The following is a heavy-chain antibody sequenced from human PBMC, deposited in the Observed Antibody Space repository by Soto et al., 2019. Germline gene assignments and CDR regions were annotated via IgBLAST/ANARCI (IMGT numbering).Heavy chain of an antibody. D-gene: IGHD3-22*01. V-gene: IGHV1-18*01. CDR3: ARDLSGYYDSSGPPHQNWFDP. Sequence: GASVKVSCKASGYTFTSYGMSWVRQAPGQGLEWMGWISAYNGNTNYAQKLQGRVTMTTDTSTSTAYIELRSLRSDDTAVYYCARDLSGYYDSSGPPHQNWFDPWGQGTLVTVPQ. CDR2: ISAYNGNT. J-gene: IGHJ5*02. CDR1: GYTFTSYG.